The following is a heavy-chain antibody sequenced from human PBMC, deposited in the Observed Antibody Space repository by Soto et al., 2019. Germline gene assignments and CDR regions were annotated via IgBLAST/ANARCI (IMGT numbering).Heavy chain of an antibody. J-gene: IGHJ4*02. CDR3: ASEAPFSYYFDY. CDR2: IWYDGSNK. V-gene: IGHV3-33*01. Sequence: QVQLVESGGGVVQPGRSLRLSCAASGFTFSSYGMHWVRQAPGKGLEWVAVIWYDGSNKYYADSVKGRFTISRDNSKNTLYLQMNSLRAEDTAVYYCASEAPFSYYFDYWGQGTLVTVSS. CDR1: GFTFSSYG.